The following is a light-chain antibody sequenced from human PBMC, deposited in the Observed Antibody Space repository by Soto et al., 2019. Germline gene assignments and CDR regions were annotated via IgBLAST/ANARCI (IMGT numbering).Light chain of an antibody. CDR1: QSISSW. Sequence: IQMTQSPSTLSASVGDRVTITCRASQSISSWLAWYQQKPGKAPKLLIYDASSLESGVPSRFSGSGSGTEFTLTISGLQPDDFATYYCHQYNSYTWTFGQGTKVDIK. V-gene: IGKV1-5*01. CDR3: HQYNSYTWT. CDR2: DAS. J-gene: IGKJ1*01.